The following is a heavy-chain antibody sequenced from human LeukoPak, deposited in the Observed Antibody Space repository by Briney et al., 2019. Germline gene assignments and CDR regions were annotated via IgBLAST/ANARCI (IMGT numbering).Heavy chain of an antibody. Sequence: PSETLSLTCAVSGGSISSGGYSWSWIRQPPGEGLEWIGNIYHSGSTYYNPSLKSRVTISVDRSKNQFSLKLSSVTAADTAMYYCARAWATDYFDYWGQGTLVTVSS. J-gene: IGHJ4*02. CDR2: IYHSGST. V-gene: IGHV4-30-2*01. CDR3: ARAWATDYFDY. CDR1: GGSISSGGYS.